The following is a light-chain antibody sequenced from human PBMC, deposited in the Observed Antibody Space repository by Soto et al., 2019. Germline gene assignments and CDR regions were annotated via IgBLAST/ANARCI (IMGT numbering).Light chain of an antibody. CDR2: KAA. V-gene: IGKV1-5*03. CDR3: QHYNSFSRT. CDR1: DNIVHW. J-gene: IGKJ1*01. Sequence: DIQMTQSPSTLSASVGDRVAITCRASDNIVHWVVWYQQKPGKAPKLLIYKAANLADEVPSRFAGSGSGTDFTLTITRLQPDDFATYYCQHYNSFSRTFGQGTKV.